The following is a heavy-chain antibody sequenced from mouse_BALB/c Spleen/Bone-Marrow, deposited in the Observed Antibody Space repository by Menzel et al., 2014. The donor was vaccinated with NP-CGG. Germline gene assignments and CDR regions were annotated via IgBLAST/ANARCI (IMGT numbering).Heavy chain of an antibody. V-gene: IGHV1S56*01. CDR1: GYTFTRYY. J-gene: IGHJ2*01. CDR2: IYPAIVNA. Sequence: ESGPELVKLGALVRISCKVSGYTFTRYYIHWVKQRPGQGLEWFGWIYPAIVNATYNEQSKGKAALTAEKSSSTAYMQLGGLTAEDSAVDYCAREGYGRFVDYWGQGATLTVSS. D-gene: IGHD2-14*01. CDR3: AREGYGRFVDY.